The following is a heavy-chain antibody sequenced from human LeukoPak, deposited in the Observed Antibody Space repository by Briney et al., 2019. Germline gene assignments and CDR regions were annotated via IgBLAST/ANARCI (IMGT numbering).Heavy chain of an antibody. CDR1: GYTFTGYY. CDR2: INSNSGVT. J-gene: IGHJ4*02. Sequence: ASVKVSCKASGYTFTGYYMHWVRQAPGQGLEWMGWINSNSGVTKYAQQFLDRVTMTRDKSTSTACMELSRLTSGDTAIYYCARDGTLSGTWNDFWGQGSLVTVSS. V-gene: IGHV1-2*02. CDR3: ARDGTLSGTWNDF. D-gene: IGHD6-13*01.